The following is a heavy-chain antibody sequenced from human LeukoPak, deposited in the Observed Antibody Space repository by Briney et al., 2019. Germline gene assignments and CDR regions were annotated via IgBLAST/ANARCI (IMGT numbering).Heavy chain of an antibody. J-gene: IGHJ4*02. CDR2: IYYSGST. CDR3: ARGGHCSGGSCYSFLNY. V-gene: IGHV4-31*03. Sequence: SETLSLTCTVSGGSISSGDYYWSWIRQHPGKGLEWIGYIYYSGSTYYNPSLKSRVTISVDTSKNQFSLKLSSVTAADTAVNYCARGGHCSGGSCYSFLNYWGQGTLVTVSS. CDR1: GGSISSGDYY. D-gene: IGHD2-15*01.